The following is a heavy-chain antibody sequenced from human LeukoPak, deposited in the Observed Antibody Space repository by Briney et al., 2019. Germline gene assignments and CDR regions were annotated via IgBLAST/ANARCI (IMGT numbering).Heavy chain of an antibody. J-gene: IGHJ4*02. CDR3: ARDPIKGAPDYFDY. CDR2: ISYDGSNK. V-gene: IGHV3-30*04. Sequence: GRSLRLSCAASGFTFSSYAMHWVRQAPGKGLEWVAVISYDGSNKYYADSVKGRFTISRDNSKNTLYLQMSSLRVDDTAIYYCARDPIKGAPDYFDYWGQGTLVTVSS. D-gene: IGHD1-14*01. CDR1: GFTFSSYA.